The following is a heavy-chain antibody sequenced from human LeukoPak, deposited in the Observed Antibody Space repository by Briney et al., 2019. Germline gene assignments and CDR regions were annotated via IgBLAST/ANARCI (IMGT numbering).Heavy chain of an antibody. V-gene: IGHV3-23*01. J-gene: IGHJ4*02. CDR2: ISGSGGST. CDR3: AKRRRDYFDY. CDR1: GFTFGTYW. Sequence: GGSLRLSCGASGFTFGTYWMHWVRQAPGKGLVWVSAISGSGGSTYYADSVKGRFTISRDNSKNTLYLQMNSLRAEDTAVYYCAKRRRDYFDYWGQGTLVTVSS.